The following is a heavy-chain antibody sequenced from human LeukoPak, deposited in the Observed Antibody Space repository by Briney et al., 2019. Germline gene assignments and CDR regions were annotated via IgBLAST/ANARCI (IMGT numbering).Heavy chain of an antibody. CDR1: GFTFSSYA. CDR2: ISWNSGSI. J-gene: IGHJ5*02. D-gene: IGHD3-22*01. Sequence: GGSLRLSCAASGFTFSSYAMSWVRQAPGKGLEWVSGISWNSGSIGYADSVKGRFTISRDNAKNSLYLQMNSLRAEDTALYYCARGYYYGTSGSLGWFDPWGQGTLVTVSS. V-gene: IGHV3-9*01. CDR3: ARGYYYGTSGSLGWFDP.